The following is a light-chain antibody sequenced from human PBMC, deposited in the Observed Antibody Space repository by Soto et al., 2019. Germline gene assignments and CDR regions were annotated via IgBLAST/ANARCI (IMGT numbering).Light chain of an antibody. J-gene: IGLJ1*01. CDR2: SNN. CDR3: AAWDDSLNGLYV. V-gene: IGLV1-44*01. Sequence: QSVLTQPPSASGTPGQRVTISCSGSSSNIGSNTVNWYQQLPGTAPKLLIYSNNQRPSGVPDRVSGSKSGTSASLAISGLQCEDEADYYCAAWDDSLNGLYVFGTGTKLTVL. CDR1: SSNIGSNT.